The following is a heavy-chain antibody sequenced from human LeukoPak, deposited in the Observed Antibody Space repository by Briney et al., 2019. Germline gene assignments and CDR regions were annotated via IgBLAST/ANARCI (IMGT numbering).Heavy chain of an antibody. Sequence: SETLSLTCAVYGGSFSGYYWSWIRQPPGKGLVWIGEINHSESTNYNPSLKSRVTISVDTSKNQFSLKLSSVTAADTAVYYCAAVYSSSENQPFDYWGQGTLVTVSS. J-gene: IGHJ4*02. CDR2: INHSEST. CDR1: GGSFSGYY. D-gene: IGHD6-13*01. V-gene: IGHV4-34*01. CDR3: AAVYSSSENQPFDY.